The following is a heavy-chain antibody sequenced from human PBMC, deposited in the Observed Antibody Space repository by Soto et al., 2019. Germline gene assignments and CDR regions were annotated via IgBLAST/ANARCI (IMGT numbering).Heavy chain of an antibody. Sequence: QVQLVQSGAEVKKPGASVKVSCKASGYTFTNYAMHWVRQAPGQRLEWMGWINAGNGNTKSSQKFQGRVTITRDTSASTAYMELSSPRSEDTAVYYCARGDYYDIHDYWGQGTLVTVSS. CDR2: INAGNGNT. J-gene: IGHJ4*02. D-gene: IGHD3-22*01. CDR1: GYTFTNYA. V-gene: IGHV1-3*01. CDR3: ARGDYYDIHDY.